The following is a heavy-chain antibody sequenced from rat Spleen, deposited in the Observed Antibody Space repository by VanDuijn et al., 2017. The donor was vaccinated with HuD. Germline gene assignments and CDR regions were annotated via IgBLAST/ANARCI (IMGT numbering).Heavy chain of an antibody. D-gene: IGHD1-10*01. CDR2: ISYGDSSGHSST. CDR3: ARRGYNNQWYFDF. CDR1: GFTFSDYY. Sequence: EVQLVESDGGLVQPGRSLKLSCAASGFTFSDYYMAWVRQAPTKGLEWVATISYGDSSGHSSTYYRDSVKGRFTISRDNAENTVYLQMNSLRSEDTATYYCARRGYNNQWYFDFWGQGVMVTVFS. V-gene: IGHV5-29*01. J-gene: IGHJ2*01.